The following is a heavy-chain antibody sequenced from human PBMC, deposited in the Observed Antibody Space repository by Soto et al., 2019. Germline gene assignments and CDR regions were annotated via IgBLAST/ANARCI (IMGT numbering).Heavy chain of an antibody. CDR3: AKNVWGITGFGGMDV. Sequence: EVPLLESGGGLVQPGGSLRLSCAASGFTFSSYAMSWVRQAPGKGLEWVSAISGSGGSTYYADSVKGRFTISRDNSTHTLYLQMNSLRAEDTAVYYCAKNVWGITGFGGMDVWGQGTTVTVSS. CDR1: GFTFSSYA. V-gene: IGHV3-23*01. D-gene: IGHD3-3*01. J-gene: IGHJ6*02. CDR2: ISGSGGST.